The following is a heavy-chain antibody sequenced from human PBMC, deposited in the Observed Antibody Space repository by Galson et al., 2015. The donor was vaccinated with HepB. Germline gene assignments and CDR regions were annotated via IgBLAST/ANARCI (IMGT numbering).Heavy chain of an antibody. CDR2: ISSSSSYT. D-gene: IGHD3-22*01. V-gene: IGHV3-11*06. CDR3: ARDWRYYDSSGYPNWFDP. J-gene: IGHJ5*02. Sequence: SLRLSCAASGFTFSDYYMSWIRQAPGKGLEWVSYISSSSSYTNYADYVKGRFTISRDNAKNSLYLQMNSLRAEDTAVYYCARDWRYYDSSGYPNWFDPWGQGTLVTVSS. CDR1: GFTFSDYY.